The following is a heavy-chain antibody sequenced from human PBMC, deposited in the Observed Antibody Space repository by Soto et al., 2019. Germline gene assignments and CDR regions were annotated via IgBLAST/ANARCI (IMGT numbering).Heavy chain of an antibody. D-gene: IGHD3-3*01. Sequence: EVQLLESGGGWVQPGGSLRLSGAASGVTFTSYVMSWVRPAPGQGLVWVAGISGSGGSTYYADSVKGRFTISRDNSKHKLLLQMNSLRAEYTCVYYCAKDVFGGGWFVFDYFGQGTLVTVSS. CDR3: AKDVFGGGWFVFDY. J-gene: IGHJ4*02. CDR2: ISGSGGST. CDR1: GVTFTSYV. V-gene: IGHV3-23*01.